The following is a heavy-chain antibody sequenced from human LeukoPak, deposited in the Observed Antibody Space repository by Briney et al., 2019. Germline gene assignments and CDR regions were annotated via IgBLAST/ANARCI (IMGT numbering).Heavy chain of an antibody. CDR3: ARSGRGTYYYFDL. J-gene: IGHJ4*02. CDR2: ISGSNGNT. V-gene: IGHV1-18*01. CDR1: SYTFTRYG. D-gene: IGHD1-26*01. Sequence: SVKVSCKASSYTFTRYGISWVRQAPGQGLECMGWISGSNGNTNYAQQFQGRVSMTADTSTSTAYMELRSLRSDDTAVYYCARSGRGTYYYFDLWGQGTMVTVSS.